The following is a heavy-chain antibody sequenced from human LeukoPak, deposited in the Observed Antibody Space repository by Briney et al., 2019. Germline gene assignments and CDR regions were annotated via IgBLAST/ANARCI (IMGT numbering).Heavy chain of an antibody. CDR3: ARSLDV. CDR2: IKQDGSEI. V-gene: IGHV3-7*01. Sequence: GGSLRLSCVASGFSFSTYGLHWVRQAPGKGLEWVANIKQDGSEIYYVGSVKGRFTISRDNAKNSLYLQMNSLRAEDTAVYYCARSLDVWGQGTTVTVSS. J-gene: IGHJ6*02. CDR1: GFSFSTYG.